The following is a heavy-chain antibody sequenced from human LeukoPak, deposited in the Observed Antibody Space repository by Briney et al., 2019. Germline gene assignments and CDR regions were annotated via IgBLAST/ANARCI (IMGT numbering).Heavy chain of an antibody. CDR2: MNPNSGNT. CDR3: ARVVPAAMRAFDI. D-gene: IGHD2-2*01. Sequence: GASVKVSCKASGYTFTSYDINWVRQATGQGLEWMGWMNPNSGNTGYAQKFQGRVTMTRNSSISTAYMELSSLRSEDTAVYYCARVVPAAMRAFDIWGQGTMVTVSS. J-gene: IGHJ3*02. V-gene: IGHV1-8*01. CDR1: GYTFTSYD.